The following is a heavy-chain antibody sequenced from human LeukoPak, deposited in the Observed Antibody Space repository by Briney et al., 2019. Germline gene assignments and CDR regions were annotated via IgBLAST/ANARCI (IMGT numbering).Heavy chain of an antibody. D-gene: IGHD5-12*01. J-gene: IGHJ4*02. Sequence: GGSLRLSCPDSRFTLSSYGMHRVRQAPGKGLVWVSRINSDGSSTSYADSVKGRFTISRDNAKNTLYLQMNSLRAEDTAVYYCAIDQALYSGYDQLVYWGQGTLVTVSS. CDR1: RFTLSSYG. CDR2: INSDGSST. CDR3: AIDQALYSGYDQLVY. V-gene: IGHV3-74*01.